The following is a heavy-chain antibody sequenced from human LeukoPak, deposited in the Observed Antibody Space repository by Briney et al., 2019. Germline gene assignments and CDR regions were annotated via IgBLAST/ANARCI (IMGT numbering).Heavy chain of an antibody. CDR2: INHSGST. D-gene: IGHD3-9*01. CDR1: GGSFSGYY. CDR3: ARGRARLRYFDWLALSYFDY. Sequence: SETLSLTCAVYGGSFSGYYWSWIRQPPGKGLEWIGEINHSGSTTYNPSLKSRVTISVDTSKNQFSLKLSSLAAADTAVYYCARGRARLRYFDWLALSYFDYWGQGTLVTVSS. V-gene: IGHV4-34*01. J-gene: IGHJ4*02.